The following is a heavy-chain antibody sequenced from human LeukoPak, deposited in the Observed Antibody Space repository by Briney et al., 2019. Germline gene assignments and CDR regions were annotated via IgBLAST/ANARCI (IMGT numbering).Heavy chain of an antibody. CDR1: GGSISCSSFY. J-gene: IGHJ3*02. CDR2: IFYSGST. CDR3: ARHSRSGYSDYESAFDI. Sequence: PPETLSLTCTVSGGSISCSSFYWDWIRQPPGKGLEWIGTIFYSGSTYYNPSLKSRITISVDTSKNQFSLKLSSVTAADTAVYYCARHSRSGYSDYESAFDIWGQGTLPIASS. D-gene: IGHD5-12*01. V-gene: IGHV4-39*01.